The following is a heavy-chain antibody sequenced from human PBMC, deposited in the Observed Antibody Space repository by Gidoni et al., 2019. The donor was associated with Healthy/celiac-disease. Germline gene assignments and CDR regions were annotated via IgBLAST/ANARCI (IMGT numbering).Heavy chain of an antibody. CDR1: GFTFSSDW. Sequence: EVQLVEAGGGLVQHGGSRSHCCAASGFTFSSDWMRWVRQAPGKGLAWVANIKQVGLEKYYVDSVKCRFTISRDNAKNSLYLQLNSLRAEDTAVYYCAIDVSSFDYWGQGPLVTVSS. CDR2: IKQVGLEK. CDR3: AIDVSSFDY. D-gene: IGHD2-8*01. J-gene: IGHJ4*02. V-gene: IGHV3-7*01.